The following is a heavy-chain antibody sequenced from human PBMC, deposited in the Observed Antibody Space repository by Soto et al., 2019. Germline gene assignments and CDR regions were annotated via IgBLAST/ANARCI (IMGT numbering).Heavy chain of an antibody. CDR2: IYWNDDK. D-gene: IGHD6-19*01. CDR3: AHRLGTPSRIAVAGTGWFDP. J-gene: IGHJ5*02. CDR1: GFSLSTSGVG. Sequence: SGPTLVNPTQTLTLTCTFSGFSLSTSGVGVGWIRQPPGKALEWLALIYWNDDKRYSPSLKSRLTITKDTSKNQVVLTMTNMDPVDTATYYCAHRLGTPSRIAVAGTGWFDPWGQGTLVTVSS. V-gene: IGHV2-5*01.